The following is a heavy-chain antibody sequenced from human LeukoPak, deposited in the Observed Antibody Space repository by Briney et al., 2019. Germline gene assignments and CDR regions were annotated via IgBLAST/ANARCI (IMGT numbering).Heavy chain of an antibody. J-gene: IGHJ4*02. CDR3: ARGDNGDFPFDY. Sequence: SQTLSLTCTVSGGSISSGGYYWSWIRQHPGKGLEWIGYIYYSGSTCYNPSLKSRVTISVDTSKNQFSLKLSSVTAADTAVYYCARGDNGDFPFDYWGQGTLVTVSS. D-gene: IGHD4-17*01. V-gene: IGHV4-31*03. CDR2: IYYSGST. CDR1: GGSISSGGYY.